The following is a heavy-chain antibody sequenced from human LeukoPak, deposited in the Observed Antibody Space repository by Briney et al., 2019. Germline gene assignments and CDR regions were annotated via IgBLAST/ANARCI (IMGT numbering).Heavy chain of an antibody. CDR3: AAQPCSVGRCYLDY. V-gene: IGHV3-30-3*01. CDR1: GFTFSSYA. D-gene: IGHD2-15*01. J-gene: IGHJ4*02. Sequence: GRSLRLSCAASGFTFSSYAMHWVRQAPGKGLEWVAVISYDGSSKYYADSVKGRFTISRDNSKNTLYLQLNSLGAEDTAVYYCAAQPCSVGRCYLDYWGQGTLVTVSS. CDR2: ISYDGSSK.